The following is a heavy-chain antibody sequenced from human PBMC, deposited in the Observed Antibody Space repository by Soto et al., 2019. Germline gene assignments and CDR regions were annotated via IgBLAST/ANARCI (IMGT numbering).Heavy chain of an antibody. Sequence: EVQLLESGGGLVQPGGSLSLSCAASGLTFSHNAMTWVRQAPGKGLEWVSIVSGNGRVTYYTDSVKGRFTISRDNSKNTVYMQMNSLRAEDTAVYYCANRGDDIKFFQYWGQGTLVTVSS. V-gene: IGHV3-23*01. D-gene: IGHD2-21*02. CDR3: ANRGDDIKFFQY. J-gene: IGHJ1*01. CDR2: VSGNGRVT. CDR1: GLTFSHNA.